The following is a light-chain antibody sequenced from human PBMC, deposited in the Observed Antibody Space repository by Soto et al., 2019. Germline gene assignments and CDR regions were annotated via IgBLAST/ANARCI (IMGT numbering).Light chain of an antibody. J-gene: IGKJ2*01. CDR3: QQYGGSTLYT. CDR2: GAS. V-gene: IGKV3-20*01. CDR1: QSVSSSY. Sequence: EIVLTQSPGTLSLSPGERATLSCRASQSVSSSYLAWYQQKPGQAPRLLIYGASGRATGIPDRFSGSGSGTVFTLTISRLEPEDFAVYYCQQYGGSTLYTFGQGTKLESK.